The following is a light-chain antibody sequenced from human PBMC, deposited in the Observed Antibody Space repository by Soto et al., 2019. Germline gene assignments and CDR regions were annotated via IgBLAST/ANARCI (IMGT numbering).Light chain of an antibody. V-gene: IGLV1-40*01. CDR1: SSNIGAGYD. J-gene: IGLJ1*01. CDR3: QSYDSSLSAYYV. Sequence: QSVLTQTPSVSGAPGQRVTISCTGSSSNIGAGYDVHWYQQLPGTAPKLLIYGNSNRPSGVPDRFSGSKSGTSASLAITGLQAEAEADYYCQSYDSSLSAYYVFGTGTKVTVL. CDR2: GNS.